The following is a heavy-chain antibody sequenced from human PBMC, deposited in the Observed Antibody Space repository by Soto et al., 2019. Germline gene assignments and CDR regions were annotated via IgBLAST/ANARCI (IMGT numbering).Heavy chain of an antibody. J-gene: IGHJ6*02. CDR3: ARSQGGSSSLDIYYYYYYGMDG. V-gene: IGHV1-69*01. D-gene: IGHD2-15*01. Sequence: QVQLVQSGAEVKKPGSSVKVSCKAPGGTFSSYAISWVRQAPGQGLEWMGGIFPIFGTANYAQKFQGRVTINADESTSTGYMELSSLRSEDTAVYYCARSQGGSSSLDIYYYYYYGMDGWGQGNTVTVPS. CDR1: GGTFSSYA. CDR2: IFPIFGTA.